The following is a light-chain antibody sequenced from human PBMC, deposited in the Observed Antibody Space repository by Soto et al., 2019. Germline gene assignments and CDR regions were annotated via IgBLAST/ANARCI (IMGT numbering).Light chain of an antibody. CDR1: QSISSY. J-gene: IGKJ1*01. CDR2: AAS. CDR3: QQYHNYWT. Sequence: DIQMTQSPSSLSASVGDRVTITCRASQSISSYLNWYQQKPGKAPKRLIYAASTLQSGVPSRFSGSRSGTEFTLTISSLQPDDLATYFCQQYHNYWTFGQGTKVDIK. V-gene: IGKV1-39*01.